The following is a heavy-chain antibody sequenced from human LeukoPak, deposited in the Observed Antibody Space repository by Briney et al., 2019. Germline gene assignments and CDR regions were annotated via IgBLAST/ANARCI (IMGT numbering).Heavy chain of an antibody. CDR1: GGSISSSSYY. Sequence: SETLSLTCTVSGGSISSSSYYWGWIRQPPGKGLEWIGSIYYSGSTNYNPSLKSRVTISVDTSKNQFSLKLSSVTAADTAVYYCARTPVVVVPAATGGGAFDIWGQGTMVTVSS. J-gene: IGHJ3*02. CDR3: ARTPVVVVPAATGGGAFDI. V-gene: IGHV4-39*07. CDR2: IYYSGST. D-gene: IGHD2-2*01.